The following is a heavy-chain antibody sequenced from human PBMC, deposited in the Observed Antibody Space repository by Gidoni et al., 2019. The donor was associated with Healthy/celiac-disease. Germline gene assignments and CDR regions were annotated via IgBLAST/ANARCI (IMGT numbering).Heavy chain of an antibody. CDR1: GFTFDDYA. CDR2: IDWNSGSR. D-gene: IGHD5-12*01. CDR3: AKDMRGYSGYEQIPSFDY. V-gene: IGHV3-9*01. J-gene: IGHJ4*02. Sequence: EMQLVESGGGLVQPGRSLRLSCAAAGFTFDDYAMHWVRHAPGKGLEWVSGIDWNSGSRGYADSVKGRFTISRDNAKNSLSLQMNSLRPEDTALYYCAKDMRGYSGYEQIPSFDYWGQGTLVTVSS.